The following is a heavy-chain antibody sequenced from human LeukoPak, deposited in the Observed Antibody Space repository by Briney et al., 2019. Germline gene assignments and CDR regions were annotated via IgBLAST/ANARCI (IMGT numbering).Heavy chain of an antibody. Sequence: ASVKVSCTASGYTFTGYYMHWVRQAPGQGLEWIGWINPNSGGTNYAQKFQGWVTMTRDTSISTAYMELSRLRSDDTAVYYCARDPRGYSYGYYYYYGMDVWGQGTTVTVSS. CDR1: GYTFTGYY. CDR2: INPNSGGT. D-gene: IGHD5-18*01. V-gene: IGHV1-2*04. CDR3: ARDPRGYSYGYYYYYGMDV. J-gene: IGHJ6*02.